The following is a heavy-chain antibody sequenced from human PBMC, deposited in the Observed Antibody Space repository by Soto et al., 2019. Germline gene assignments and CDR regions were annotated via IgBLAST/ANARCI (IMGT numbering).Heavy chain of an antibody. CDR2: IIPIFGTA. J-gene: IGHJ4*02. Sequence: SVKVSCKASGGTFSSYAISWVRQAPGQGLEWMGGIIPIFGTANYAQKFQGRVTITADESTSTAYMELSSLRSEDTAVYYCASPQPFYGSKNPLDYWGQGTLVTVSS. CDR1: GGTFSSYA. V-gene: IGHV1-69*13. CDR3: ASPQPFYGSKNPLDY. D-gene: IGHD3-10*01.